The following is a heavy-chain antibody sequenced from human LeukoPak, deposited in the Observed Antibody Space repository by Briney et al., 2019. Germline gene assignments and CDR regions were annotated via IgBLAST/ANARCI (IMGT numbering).Heavy chain of an antibody. CDR3: ARERDYGDFDY. V-gene: IGHV3-48*03. J-gene: IGHJ4*02. CDR2: ISSSGSTI. Sequence: GGSLRLSCAASGFTFSSYEMNWVRQAPGKGLEWVSYISSSGSTIYYADSVKGRFTISRDNAKNSLYLQMNSLRAEDTAVYYCARERDYGDFDYWGQGTLVTVSS. D-gene: IGHD4-17*01. CDR1: GFTFSSYE.